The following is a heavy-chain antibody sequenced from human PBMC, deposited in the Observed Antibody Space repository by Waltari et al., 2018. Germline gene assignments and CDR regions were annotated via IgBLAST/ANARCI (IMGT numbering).Heavy chain of an antibody. CDR3: ATGIVGATLDY. CDR1: GYTFTDYY. CDR2: GDPEDGET. V-gene: IGHV1-69-2*01. D-gene: IGHD1-26*01. Sequence: EVQLVQSGAEVKKPGATVKLSCEASGYTFTDYYMHWVQQAPGKGLEWMGRGDPEDGETIYAEKFQGRVTITADTSTDTAYMELSSLRSEDTAMYYCATGIVGATLDYWGQGTLVTVSS. J-gene: IGHJ4*02.